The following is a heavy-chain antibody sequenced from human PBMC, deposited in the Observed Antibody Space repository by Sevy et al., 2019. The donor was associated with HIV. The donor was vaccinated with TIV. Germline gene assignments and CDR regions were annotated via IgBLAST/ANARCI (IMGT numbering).Heavy chain of an antibody. CDR3: ARGDYDFWSGYYRSWFDP. CDR2: ISYDGSNK. D-gene: IGHD3-3*01. V-gene: IGHV3-30*04. CDR1: GFTFSSYA. Sequence: GGSLRLSCAASGFTFSSYAMHWVRQAPGKGLEWVAVISYDGSNKYYSDSVKGRFTISRDNSKNTLYLQMNSLRAEDTAVYYCARGDYDFWSGYYRSWFDPWGQRTLVTVSS. J-gene: IGHJ5*02.